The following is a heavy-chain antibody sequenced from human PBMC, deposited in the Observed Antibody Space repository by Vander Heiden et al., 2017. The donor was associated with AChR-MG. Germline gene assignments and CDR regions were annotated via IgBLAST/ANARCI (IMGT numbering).Heavy chain of an antibody. J-gene: IGHJ4*02. CDR3: ASGGRGRYFDWLGRDY. V-gene: IGHV1-2*02. Sequence: QVQLVQSGAEVKKPGASVNVSCTAPGYTLTGYYRHWVRQAPAQGLEWMGGTTPNSGGPTYAQKFQGRVPMTRDTSISTANMGLRSRRSADTPVYYCASGGRGRYFDWLGRDYWGQGTLVTVSS. CDR2: TTPNSGGP. D-gene: IGHD3-9*01. CDR1: GYTLTGYY.